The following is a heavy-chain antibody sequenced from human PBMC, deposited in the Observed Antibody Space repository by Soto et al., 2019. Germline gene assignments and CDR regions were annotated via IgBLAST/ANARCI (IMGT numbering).Heavy chain of an antibody. Sequence: SETLSLTCSVSGGSISSYYWSWIRQPPGKGLEWIGYIFYSGRSGSTNYNPSPKSRVIISVDTSKNQFSLKMSSVTAADTAVYYCARTALGWFDPWGQGTLVTVS. D-gene: IGHD2-21*02. CDR1: GGSISSYY. CDR3: ARTALGWFDP. CDR2: IFYSGRSGST. J-gene: IGHJ5*02. V-gene: IGHV4-59*01.